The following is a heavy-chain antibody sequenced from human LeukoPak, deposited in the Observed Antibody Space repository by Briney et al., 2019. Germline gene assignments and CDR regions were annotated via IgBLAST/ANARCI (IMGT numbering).Heavy chain of an antibody. V-gene: IGHV4-39*07. CDR2: IYYSGST. D-gene: IGHD5-18*01. Sequence: SEALSLTCTVSGGSISSSSYYWGWIRQPPGKGLEWIGSIYYSGSTYYNPSLKSRVTISVDTSKNQFSLKLSSVTAADTAVYYCARDRVPAQPLYFDLWGRGTLVTVSS. CDR3: ARDRVPAQPLYFDL. J-gene: IGHJ2*01. CDR1: GGSISSSSYY.